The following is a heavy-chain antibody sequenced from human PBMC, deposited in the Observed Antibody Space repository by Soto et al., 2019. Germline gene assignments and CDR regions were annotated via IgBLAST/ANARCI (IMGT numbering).Heavy chain of an antibody. J-gene: IGHJ3*02. Sequence: GALRLSCAASGFTFSSYAMSWVRQAPGKGLEWVSTISGSGGSTYYVDSVKGRFTISRDNANNSLSLQMNSLRAEDTAVYYCGRPWGWGNVLDIRGKGTMAPVS. CDR3: GRPWGWGNVLDI. CDR1: GFTFSSYA. D-gene: IGHD3-16*01. CDR2: ISGSGGST. V-gene: IGHV3-23*01.